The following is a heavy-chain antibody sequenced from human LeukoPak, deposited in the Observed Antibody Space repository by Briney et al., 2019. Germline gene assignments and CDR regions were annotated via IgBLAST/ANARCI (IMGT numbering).Heavy chain of an antibody. J-gene: IGHJ4*02. V-gene: IGHV4-4*07. CDR3: ARAHGYCSGGSCYMADY. CDR1: GGSISIYK. CDR2: IDISGTT. Sequence: SETLSLTCTVSGGSISIYKWSWIRQPAGKGLEWLGRIDISGTTKHNPSLKSRVTISVDTSKNQFSLKLSSVTAADTAVYYCARAHGYCSGGSCYMADYWGQGTLVTVSS. D-gene: IGHD2-15*01.